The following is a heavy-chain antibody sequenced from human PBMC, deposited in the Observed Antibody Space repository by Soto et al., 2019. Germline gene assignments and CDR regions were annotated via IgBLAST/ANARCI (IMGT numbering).Heavy chain of an antibody. CDR1: AGTFSSYA. CDR2: IIPISDTA. Sequence: ASVKVSCKASAGTFSSYAISCGRQAPGQGLEWMGGIIPISDTANYAQKFQGRVTITADKSTSTAYMELSSLRSEDTAVYYCARGPSRYNWNYYYGVDVWGQGTTVTVSS. J-gene: IGHJ6*02. V-gene: IGHV1-69*06. D-gene: IGHD1-20*01. CDR3: ARGPSRYNWNYYYGVDV.